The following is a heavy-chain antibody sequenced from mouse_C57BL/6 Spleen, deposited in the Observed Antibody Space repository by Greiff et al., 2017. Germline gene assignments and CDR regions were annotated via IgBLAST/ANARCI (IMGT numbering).Heavy chain of an antibody. CDR1: GYSFTSGYY. Sequence: VQLKESGPGLVKPSQSLSLTCSVTGYSFTSGYYWNWIRQSPGNKLEFRGYISYDGSNNYNASLKNRITITRITTKNQFFLKLNSVTTEDTATYYCARVDDWGQGTSVTVSS. V-gene: IGHV3-6*01. CDR3: ARVDD. CDR2: ISYDGSN. J-gene: IGHJ4*01.